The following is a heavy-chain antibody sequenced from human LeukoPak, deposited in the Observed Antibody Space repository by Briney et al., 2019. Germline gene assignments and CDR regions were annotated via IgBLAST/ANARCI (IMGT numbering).Heavy chain of an antibody. CDR3: ASSRRGVVVTAMDYYYGMDV. J-gene: IGHJ6*02. Sequence: SVKVSCKASGGTFSSYAISWVRQAPGQGLEWMGRIIPIFGIANYAQKFQGRVTITADKSTSTAYMKLSSLRSEDTAVYYCASSRRGVVVTAMDYYYGMDVWGQGTTVTVSS. D-gene: IGHD2-21*02. V-gene: IGHV1-69*04. CDR2: IIPIFGIA. CDR1: GGTFSSYA.